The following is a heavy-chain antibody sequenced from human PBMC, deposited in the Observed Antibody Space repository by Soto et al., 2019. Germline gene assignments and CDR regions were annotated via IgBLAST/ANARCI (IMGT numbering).Heavy chain of an antibody. V-gene: IGHV3-23*01. CDR1: GFTFSSYA. CDR3: AKDNLYCSSTSCYDYYYYGMDV. CDR2: ISGSGGST. J-gene: IGHJ6*02. Sequence: PGGSLRLSCAASGFTFSSYAMSWVRQAPGKGLEWVSAISGSGGSTYYADSVKGRFTISRDNSKNTLYLQMNSLRAEDTAVYYCAKDNLYCSSTSCYDYYYYGMDVWGQGTTVTVSS. D-gene: IGHD2-2*01.